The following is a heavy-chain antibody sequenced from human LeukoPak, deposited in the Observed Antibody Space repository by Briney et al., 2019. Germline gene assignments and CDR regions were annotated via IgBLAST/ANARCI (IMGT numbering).Heavy chain of an antibody. D-gene: IGHD1-26*01. CDR3: ARDRWVVGATLHGMDV. CDR2: INTNTGNP. V-gene: IGHV7-4-1*02. Sequence: GASVKVSCKASGYTFTNYAVNWVRQAPGQGLEWMGWINTNTGNPTYAQGFTGRFVFSLDTSVSTAYLQISSLKTEDTAFYYCARDRWVVGATLHGMDVWGQGTTVTVSS. J-gene: IGHJ6*02. CDR1: GYTFTNYA.